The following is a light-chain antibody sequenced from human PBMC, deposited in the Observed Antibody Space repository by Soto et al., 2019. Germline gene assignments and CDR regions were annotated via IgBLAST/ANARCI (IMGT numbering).Light chain of an antibody. V-gene: IGKV1-5*03. CDR3: QQYYIYAT. CDR2: RSS. CDR1: QTISNY. Sequence: DPQMTQSPSTLSASVGDRVTITCRASQTISNYLTWYQQRPGKAPKLLIYRSSILQNGVPSRFSGSGSGTEFTLTISSLQPDDFATYYCQQYYIYATFGQGTRVEI. J-gene: IGKJ1*01.